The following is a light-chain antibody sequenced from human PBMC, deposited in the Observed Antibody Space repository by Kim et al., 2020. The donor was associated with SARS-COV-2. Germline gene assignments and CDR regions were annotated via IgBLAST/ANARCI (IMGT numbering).Light chain of an antibody. J-gene: IGLJ2*01. Sequence: GQGVAISCSGSRSNIGSNFVYWYQQFPGTAPNLLIHSNDQRPSGVPDRFSGSKSGPSASLAISGLRSEDEADYYCAAWDDSLSGVLFGGGTQLTVL. V-gene: IGLV1-47*02. CDR1: RSNIGSNF. CDR2: SND. CDR3: AAWDDSLSGVL.